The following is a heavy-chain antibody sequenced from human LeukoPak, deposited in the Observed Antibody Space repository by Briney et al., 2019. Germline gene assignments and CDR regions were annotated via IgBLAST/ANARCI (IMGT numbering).Heavy chain of an antibody. D-gene: IGHD1-26*01. CDR3: AKGRTLVGGSTRSYDH. CDR1: GFTFSSYS. CDR2: ISGNGGDT. Sequence: GGSLRLSCAASGFTFSSYSMSWVRQASGKGLEWVSVISGNGGDTFYADSVKGRCTISRDNSKDMLYLQMNSLRVEDTAVYYCAKGRTLVGGSTRSYDHWGQGTLVTVSS. J-gene: IGHJ4*02. V-gene: IGHV3-23*01.